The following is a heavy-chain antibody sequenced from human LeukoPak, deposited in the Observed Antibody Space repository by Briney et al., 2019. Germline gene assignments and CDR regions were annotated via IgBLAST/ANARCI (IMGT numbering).Heavy chain of an antibody. CDR1: GFTFSSYG. D-gene: IGHD6-6*01. CDR3: AKDFIAVRQLVPFDY. J-gene: IGHJ4*02. Sequence: GGSLRLSCAASGFTFSSYGMHWVRQAPGKGLEWVSAISGSGGSTYYADSVKGRFSISRDNSKNTLYLQMNSLRAEDTAVYYCAKDFIAVRQLVPFDYWGQGTLVTVSS. CDR2: ISGSGGST. V-gene: IGHV3-23*01.